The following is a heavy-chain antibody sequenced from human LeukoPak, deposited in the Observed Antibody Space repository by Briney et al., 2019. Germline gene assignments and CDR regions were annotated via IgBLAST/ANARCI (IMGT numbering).Heavy chain of an antibody. CDR2: INHSGST. V-gene: IGHV4-34*01. CDR1: GGSFSGYY. D-gene: IGHD2-8*01. CDR3: ARILGYCTNGVCSEYFHL. J-gene: IGHJ1*01. Sequence: SETLSLTCAVYGGSFSGYYWSWIRQPPGKGLEWIGEINHSGSTNYNPSLKSRVTISVDTSKNQFSLKLSSVTAADTAVYYCARILGYCTNGVCSEYFHLWGQGTLVTVSS.